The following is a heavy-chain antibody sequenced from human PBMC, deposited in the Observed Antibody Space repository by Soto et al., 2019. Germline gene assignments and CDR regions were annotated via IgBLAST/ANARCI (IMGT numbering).Heavy chain of an antibody. CDR3: ASTEDFFDY. J-gene: IGHJ4*02. CDR1: GVSLTSGTYY. CDR2: IFYSGST. V-gene: IGHV4-31*03. Sequence: SETLSLTCSVSGVSLTSGTYYWSWIRQHPGKGLEWIGYIFYSGSTDYNPSLKSRVNISVDTSRNQFSLKLSSVTAADTAVYYCASTEDFFDYWGQGTLVTVSS.